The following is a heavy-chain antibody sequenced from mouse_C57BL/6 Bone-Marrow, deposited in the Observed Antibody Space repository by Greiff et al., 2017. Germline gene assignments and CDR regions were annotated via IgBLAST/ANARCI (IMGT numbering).Heavy chain of an antibody. V-gene: IGHV5-9*01. CDR2: ISGGGGNT. CDR1: GFTFSSYT. J-gene: IGHJ3*01. CDR3: ARSPFAY. Sequence: EVKLMESGGGLVTPGGSLKLSCAASGFTFSSYTMSWVRQTPEKRLEWVATISGGGGNTYYPDSVKGRITISRDNAKNTLYLQMSSLRSEDTALYYCARSPFAYWGQGTLVTVSA.